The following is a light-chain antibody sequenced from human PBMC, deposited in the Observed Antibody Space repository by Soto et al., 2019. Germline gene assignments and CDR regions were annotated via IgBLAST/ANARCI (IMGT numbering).Light chain of an antibody. CDR3: QQYNSYSWT. CDR1: QSVGTW. V-gene: IGKV1-5*01. CDR2: DAS. Sequence: DIQMTQSPSTLSASVGGRVTITCRASQSVGTWVAWYQQKPGEAPKLLIYDASALPRGVPSRFSGSGSGTEFTLTISSLQADEFAIYYCQQYNSYSWTFGQGTKVDIK. J-gene: IGKJ1*01.